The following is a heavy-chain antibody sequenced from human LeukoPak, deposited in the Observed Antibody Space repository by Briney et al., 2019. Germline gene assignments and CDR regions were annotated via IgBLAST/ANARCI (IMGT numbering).Heavy chain of an antibody. CDR3: ARDAPGPQGPVAGHNWFYP. CDR2: IWYDGSNK. CDR1: GFTFSSYG. V-gene: IGHV3-33*08. Sequence: PSESLTLTCAASGFTFSSYGLHWIRQAPGKGLEWVAVIWYDGSNKYYADSVKGRFTISRDNSKNTLYLQMNSLRAEDTAVYYCARDAPGPQGPVAGHNWFYPWGQGTLVTVSS. J-gene: IGHJ5*02. D-gene: IGHD6-19*01.